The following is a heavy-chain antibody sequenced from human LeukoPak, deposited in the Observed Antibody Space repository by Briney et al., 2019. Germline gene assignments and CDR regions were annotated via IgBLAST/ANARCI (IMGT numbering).Heavy chain of an antibody. CDR1: GGSISSSSYY. Sequence: PSETLPLTCTVSGGSISSSSYYWGWIRQPPGKGLEWIGSIYYSGSTYYNPSLKSRVTISVDTSKNQFSLKLSSVTAADTAVYYCARHVSTIGESFFDYWGQGTLVTVSS. D-gene: IGHD2/OR15-2a*01. V-gene: IGHV4-39*01. CDR2: IYYSGST. J-gene: IGHJ4*02. CDR3: ARHVSTIGESFFDY.